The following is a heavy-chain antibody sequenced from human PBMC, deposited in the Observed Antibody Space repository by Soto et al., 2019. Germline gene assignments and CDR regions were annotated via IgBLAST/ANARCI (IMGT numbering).Heavy chain of an antibody. CDR3: ARDQALQYSSGWYTYYYGMDV. Sequence: GAPVKVTCKACGYTFTSCYMHWGRQAQGQGPKKMRKINPSGGSTSYAQKFQGRVTMTRDTSTSTVYMELSSLRSEDTAVYYCARDQALQYSSGWYTYYYGMDVWGQGTTVTVSS. J-gene: IGHJ6*02. CDR1: GYTFTSCY. D-gene: IGHD6-19*01. V-gene: IGHV1-46*01. CDR2: INPSGGST.